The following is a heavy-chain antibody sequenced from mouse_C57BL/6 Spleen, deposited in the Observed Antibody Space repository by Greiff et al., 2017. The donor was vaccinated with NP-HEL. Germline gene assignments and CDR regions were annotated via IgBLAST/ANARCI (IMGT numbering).Heavy chain of an antibody. J-gene: IGHJ4*01. CDR3: AKKGNWDDYAMDY. CDR2: IWRGGST. Sequence: QVQLQQSGPGLVQPSQSLSITCTVSGFSLTSYGVHWVRQSPGKGLEWLGVIWRGGSTDYNAAFMSRLSITKDNSKSQVFFKMNSLQADDTAIYYCAKKGNWDDYAMDYWGQGTSVTVSS. V-gene: IGHV2-5*01. CDR1: GFSLTSYG. D-gene: IGHD4-1*01.